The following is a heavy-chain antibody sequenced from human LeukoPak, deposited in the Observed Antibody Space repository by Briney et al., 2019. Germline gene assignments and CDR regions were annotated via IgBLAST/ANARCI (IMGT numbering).Heavy chain of an antibody. CDR2: IKSKTDGGTT. J-gene: IGHJ4*02. V-gene: IGHV3-15*01. CDR3: TTLRSGWPFDY. CDR1: GFTFSNAW. D-gene: IGHD6-19*01. Sequence: GGSLRLSCAASGFTFSNAWMSWVRQAPGKGLEWVGRIKSKTDGGTTDYAAPVKGRFTISRDDSKNTLYLQMNSLRTEDTAVYYCTTLRSGWPFDYWGQGTLVTVSS.